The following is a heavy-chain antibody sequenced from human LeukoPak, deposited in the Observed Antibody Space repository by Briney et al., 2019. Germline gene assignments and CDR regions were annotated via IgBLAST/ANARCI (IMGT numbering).Heavy chain of an antibody. D-gene: IGHD1-26*01. CDR2: IIPIFGTA. CDR3: ALAPTVGATATTYYYYGMDV. J-gene: IGHJ6*02. Sequence: SVKVSRTASGGTFSSYAISWVRQAPGQGLEWMGGIIPIFGTANYAQKFQGRVTITADESTSTAYMELSSLRSEDTAVYYCALAPTVGATATTYYYYGMDVWGQGTTVTVSS. V-gene: IGHV1-69*13. CDR1: GGTFSSYA.